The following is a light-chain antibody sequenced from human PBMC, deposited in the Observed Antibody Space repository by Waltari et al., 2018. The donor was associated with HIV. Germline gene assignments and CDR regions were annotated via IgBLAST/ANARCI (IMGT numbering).Light chain of an antibody. V-gene: IGLV2-14*01. J-gene: IGLJ1*01. CDR1: TSDVGAYNY. CDR2: EVS. CDR3: TSYTSRNTYV. Sequence: QSALTQPASVSGSPGQSVTISCAGSTSDVGAYNYVSWFQQHPGKAPKLMIFEVSGRLSGVSDRFSGSKSGNTASLTISGLRPEDEADYYCTSYTSRNTYVFGSGTKISVL.